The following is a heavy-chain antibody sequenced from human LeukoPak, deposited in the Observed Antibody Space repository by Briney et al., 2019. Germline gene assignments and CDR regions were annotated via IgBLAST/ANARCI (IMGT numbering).Heavy chain of an antibody. CDR3: AKDFNNYGSGSSPLYYYFFMDV. CDR2: IWFDGSDH. CDR1: GVTFQNHG. V-gene: IGHV3-30*02. Sequence: PGGSLRLSCAAAGVTFQNHGMHWVRQAPGKGLEWLAFIWFDGSDHYYASSVKGRFTISRDNSQNTLYLEMNNLRAEDTAVYYCAKDFNNYGSGSSPLYYYFFMDVWGKGTTVTVS. J-gene: IGHJ6*03. D-gene: IGHD3-10*01.